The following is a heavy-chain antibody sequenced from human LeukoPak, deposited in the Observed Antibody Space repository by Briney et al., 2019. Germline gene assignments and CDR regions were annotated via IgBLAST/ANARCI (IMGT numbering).Heavy chain of an antibody. CDR1: GGTFSIYT. CDR2: IIPIFGTA. Sequence: SVKVSCKASGGTFSIYTISWVRQAPGQGLEWMGGIIPIFGTANYAQKFQGRVTITADESTSTAYMELSSLRAEDTAVYYCARGLSIGVTGGLTAFDIWGQGTMVTVS. D-gene: IGHD2-8*02. CDR3: ARGLSIGVTGGLTAFDI. V-gene: IGHV1-69*13. J-gene: IGHJ3*02.